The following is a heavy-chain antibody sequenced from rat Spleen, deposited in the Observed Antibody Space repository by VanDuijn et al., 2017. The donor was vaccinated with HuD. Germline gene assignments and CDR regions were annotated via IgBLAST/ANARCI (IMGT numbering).Heavy chain of an antibody. CDR1: GFTLSDHY. D-gene: IGHD1-4*01. J-gene: IGHJ2*01. Sequence: EVQLVESDGGLVQPGRSLKLSCAASGFTLSDHYMAWVRQAPTMGLEWVATISYDGSSTYYRDSVKGRFTISRDNAKSTLYLQVDSLRSEDTATYYCAREAGIPFHYFDYWGQGVMVTVSS. V-gene: IGHV5-7*01. CDR2: ISYDGSST. CDR3: AREAGIPFHYFDY.